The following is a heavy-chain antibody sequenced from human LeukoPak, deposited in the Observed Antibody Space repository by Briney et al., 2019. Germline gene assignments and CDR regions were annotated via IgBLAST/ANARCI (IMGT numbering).Heavy chain of an antibody. CDR1: GGSFSGYY. V-gene: IGHV4-34*01. Sequence: ASETLSLTCAVYGGSFSGYYWSWIRQPPGKGLEWIGEINHSGSTNYNPSLKSRVTISVDTSKNQFSLKLSSVTAADTAVCYCARGHRDFWSGYYLNRANWFDPWGQGTLVTVSS. CDR2: INHSGST. J-gene: IGHJ5*02. CDR3: ARGHRDFWSGYYLNRANWFDP. D-gene: IGHD3-3*01.